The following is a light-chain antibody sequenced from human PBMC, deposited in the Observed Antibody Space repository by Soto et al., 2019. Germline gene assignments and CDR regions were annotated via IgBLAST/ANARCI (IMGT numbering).Light chain of an antibody. V-gene: IGKV3-11*01. CDR3: QQRSNGHPGIT. CDR1: QSFSSY. CDR2: DAS. J-gene: IGKJ5*01. Sequence: EIVLTQSPATLSLSPGERVTLSCRASQSFSSYLSWYQQKPGQAPRLLIYDASKRATGIPARFSGRGSGTEFSLTISSIEPEDFAVYYCQQRSNGHPGITFGQGTRMEIK.